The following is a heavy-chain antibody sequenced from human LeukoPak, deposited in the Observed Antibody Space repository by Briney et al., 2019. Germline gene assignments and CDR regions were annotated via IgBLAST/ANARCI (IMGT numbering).Heavy chain of an antibody. V-gene: IGHV3-11*06. CDR3: ARGLGGVGAY. Sequence: PGGSLRLPCAASGFTFSDYYMSWIRQAPGKGLEWVSYTSSGSSYTNYADSVKGRFTISRDNAKNSLYLQMNSLRAEDTAVYYCARGLGGVGAYWGQGTLVTVSS. J-gene: IGHJ4*02. CDR2: TSSGSSYT. D-gene: IGHD7-27*01. CDR1: GFTFSDYY.